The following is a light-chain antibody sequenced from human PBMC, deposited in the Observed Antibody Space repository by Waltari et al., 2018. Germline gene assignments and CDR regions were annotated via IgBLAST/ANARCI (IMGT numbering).Light chain of an antibody. CDR2: DAS. J-gene: IGKJ1*01. Sequence: EILLTQSPATLSVSPGERATLSCRASRSLSSNLAWYQHKPGQAPRLLIYDASTRATGIPARFSGSGSGTEFTLTISSLQSEDFAVYYCQQYTNWQWTFGQGTKVEIK. V-gene: IGKV3-15*01. CDR3: QQYTNWQWT. CDR1: RSLSSN.